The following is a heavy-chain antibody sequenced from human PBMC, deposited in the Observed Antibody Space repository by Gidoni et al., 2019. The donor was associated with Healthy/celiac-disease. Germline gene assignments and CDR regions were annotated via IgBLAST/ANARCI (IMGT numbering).Heavy chain of an antibody. D-gene: IGHD6-19*01. V-gene: IGHV3-30*18. J-gene: IGHJ6*02. Sequence: QVQLVESGGGVVQPGRSLRLSCAASGFTFHSYGMHWVRQAPGKGLEWVAVISYDGSNKYYADSVKGRFTISRDNSKNTLYLQMNSLRAEDTAVYYCAKDRDEQWLDPYGMDVWGQGTTVTVSS. CDR3: AKDRDEQWLDPYGMDV. CDR1: GFTFHSYG. CDR2: ISYDGSNK.